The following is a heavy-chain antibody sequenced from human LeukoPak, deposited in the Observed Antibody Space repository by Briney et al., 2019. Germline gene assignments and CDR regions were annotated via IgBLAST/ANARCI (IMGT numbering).Heavy chain of an antibody. Sequence: PAGGSLRLSCAASGFTFSSHWMHWVRQAPGKGLVWVSRIKGDGSSTSYADSVKGRLTISRDNAKNTVYLQMNSLRGEDTAVYYCARGIPNSYGKDYWGQGTLVTVSS. CDR3: ARGIPNSYGKDY. CDR2: IKGDGSST. V-gene: IGHV3-74*01. J-gene: IGHJ4*02. D-gene: IGHD3-16*01. CDR1: GFTFSSHW.